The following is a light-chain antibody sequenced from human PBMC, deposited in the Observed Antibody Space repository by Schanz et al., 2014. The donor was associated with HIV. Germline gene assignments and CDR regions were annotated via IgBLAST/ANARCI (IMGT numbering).Light chain of an antibody. V-gene: IGKV3-20*01. CDR2: GAS. J-gene: IGKJ4*01. CDR3: QQYGSFLS. CDR1: QSISNN. Sequence: EIVLTQSPGSLSLSPGGRATLSCGASQSISNNLAWYQHKPGQAPRLLIFGASIRTTGIPDRFSGSGSGTDFTLTITRLEPEDFAVYYCQQYGSFLSFGGGTKVEIK.